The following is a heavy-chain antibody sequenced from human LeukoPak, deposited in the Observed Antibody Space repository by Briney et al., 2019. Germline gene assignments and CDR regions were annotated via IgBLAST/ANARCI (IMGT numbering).Heavy chain of an antibody. Sequence: GESLKISCKTSGYTFTDNWIDWVRQMPGKGLEWMGIIYPGDSDTRYSPSFQGQVTISADKSISTTYLQWGSLKASDTATYYCARREGALDIWGQGTVVTVSS. CDR3: ARREGALDI. V-gene: IGHV5-51*01. J-gene: IGHJ3*02. CDR1: GYTFTDNW. CDR2: IYPGDSDT.